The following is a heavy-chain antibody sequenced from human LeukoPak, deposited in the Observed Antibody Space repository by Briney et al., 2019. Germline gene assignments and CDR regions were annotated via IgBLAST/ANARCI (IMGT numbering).Heavy chain of an antibody. V-gene: IGHV4-39*07. CDR2: VDYSGTT. CDR1: GDSISLSFYY. J-gene: IGHJ4*02. Sequence: PSETLSLTCSVSGDSISLSFYYWGWIRQPPGKALEWIGSVDYSGTTSYNPSLKSRVTISVDMSKNHFSLRLRSVTAADTAMYYCARGTLYRGWSYYLDFWGQGSQVTVSS. CDR3: ARGTLYRGWSYYLDF. D-gene: IGHD6-19*01.